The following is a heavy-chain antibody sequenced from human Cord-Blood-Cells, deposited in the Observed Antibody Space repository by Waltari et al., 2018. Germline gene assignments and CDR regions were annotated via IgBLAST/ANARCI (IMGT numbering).Heavy chain of an antibody. CDR3: AKHVSTTVTKRGAFDI. Sequence: QLQLQESGPGLVKPSETLSLTCTVSGGSTSSSSYYWGWIRQPPGKGLEWIGSIYYSGSTYYNPSLKSRVTISVDTSKNQFSLKLSSVTAADTAVYYCAKHVSTTVTKRGAFDIWGQGTMVTVSS. D-gene: IGHD4-17*01. CDR2: IYYSGST. V-gene: IGHV4-39*01. CDR1: GGSTSSSSYY. J-gene: IGHJ3*02.